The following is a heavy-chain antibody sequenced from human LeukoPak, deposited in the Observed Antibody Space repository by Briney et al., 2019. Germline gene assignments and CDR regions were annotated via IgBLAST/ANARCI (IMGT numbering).Heavy chain of an antibody. CDR2: IYYSGST. V-gene: IGHV4-59*01. J-gene: IGHJ4*02. D-gene: IGHD1-7*01. CDR3: ARGNWNYVLRSVAFDY. CDR1: GGSISSYY. Sequence: PSETLSLTCTVSGGSISSYYWSWIRQPPGKGLEWIGYIYYSGSTNYNPSLKSRVTISVDTSENQFSLKLSSVTAADTAVYYCARGNWNYVLRSVAFDYWGQGTLVTVSS.